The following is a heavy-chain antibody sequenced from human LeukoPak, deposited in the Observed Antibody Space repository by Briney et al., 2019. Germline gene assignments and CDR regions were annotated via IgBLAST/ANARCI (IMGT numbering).Heavy chain of an antibody. D-gene: IGHD1-1*01. CDR1: GGSISSYY. CDR3: ATRVRDWFDP. J-gene: IGHJ5*02. V-gene: IGHV4-59*01. CDR2: IYYSGST. Sequence: SETLPLTCTVSGGSISSYYWSWIRQPPGKGLEWIGYIYYSGSTNYNPSLKSRVTISVDTSKNQFSLKLSSVTAADTAVYYCATRVRDWFDPWGQGTLVTVSS.